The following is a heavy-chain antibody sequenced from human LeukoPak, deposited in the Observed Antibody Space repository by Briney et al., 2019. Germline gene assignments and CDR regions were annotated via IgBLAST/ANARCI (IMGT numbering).Heavy chain of an antibody. CDR1: GFTFSSYW. CDR2: INSDGSST. Sequence: GGSLRLSCAASGFTFSSYWMHWVRQAPGKGLVWVSRINSDGSSTRYADSVKGRFTMSRDNAKNTLYLQLNSLRAEDTAVYYCAKVLAGWGAHDYWGQGTLVTVSS. D-gene: IGHD1-26*01. CDR3: AKVLAGWGAHDY. J-gene: IGHJ4*02. V-gene: IGHV3-74*01.